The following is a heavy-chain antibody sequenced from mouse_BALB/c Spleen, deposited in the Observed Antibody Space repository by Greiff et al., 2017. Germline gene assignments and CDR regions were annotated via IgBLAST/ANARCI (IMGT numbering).Heavy chain of an antibody. V-gene: IGHV5-6-3*01. Sequence: EVQGVESGGGLVQPGGSLKLSCAASGFTFSSYGMSWVRQTPDKRLELVATINSNGGSTYYPDSVKGRFTISRDNAKNTLYLQMSSLKSEDTAMYYCAREALWLRRFVYWGQGTTLTVSS. CDR1: GFTFSSYG. CDR3: AREALWLRRFVY. J-gene: IGHJ2*01. D-gene: IGHD2-2*01. CDR2: INSNGGST.